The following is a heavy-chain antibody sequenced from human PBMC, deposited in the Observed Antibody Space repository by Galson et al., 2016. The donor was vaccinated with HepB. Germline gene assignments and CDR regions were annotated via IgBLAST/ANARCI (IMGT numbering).Heavy chain of an antibody. D-gene: IGHD6-19*01. CDR1: GFTFSSYA. CDR3: AKNSYSSAWYPDY. Sequence: SLRPSCAASGFTFSSYAMHWVRQAPGKGLEWVAVIWYDGSHEYYADSVKGRFTISRDNSKNTVYLQMNSLSAEDTAVYYCAKNSYSSAWYPDYWGQGTLVTVSS. CDR2: IWYDGSHE. V-gene: IGHV3-33*06. J-gene: IGHJ4*02.